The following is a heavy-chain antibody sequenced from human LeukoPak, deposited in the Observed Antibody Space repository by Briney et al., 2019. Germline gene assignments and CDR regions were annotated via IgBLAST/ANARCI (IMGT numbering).Heavy chain of an antibody. CDR1: GGTFSSYA. CDR2: IIPIFGTA. Sequence: ASVKASCKASGGTFSSYAISWVRQAPGQGLEWMGGIIPIFGTANYAQKFQGRVTITADESTSTAYMELSSLRSEDTAVYYCARDIGGRFGELSPYYYYYMDVWGKGTTVTISS. V-gene: IGHV1-69*13. J-gene: IGHJ6*03. D-gene: IGHD3-10*01. CDR3: ARDIGGRFGELSPYYYYYMDV.